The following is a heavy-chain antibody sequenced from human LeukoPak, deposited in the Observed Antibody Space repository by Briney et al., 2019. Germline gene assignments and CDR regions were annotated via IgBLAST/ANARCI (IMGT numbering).Heavy chain of an antibody. Sequence: SETLSLTCAVYGGSFSGYYWSWIRQPPGKGLEWIGEINHSGGTNYNPSLKSRVTISVDTSKNQFSLKLSSVTAADTAVYYCGRGLRYSSSWSPFNYWGQGTLVTVSS. D-gene: IGHD6-13*01. J-gene: IGHJ4*02. V-gene: IGHV4-34*01. CDR3: GRGLRYSSSWSPFNY. CDR1: GGSFSGYY. CDR2: INHSGGT.